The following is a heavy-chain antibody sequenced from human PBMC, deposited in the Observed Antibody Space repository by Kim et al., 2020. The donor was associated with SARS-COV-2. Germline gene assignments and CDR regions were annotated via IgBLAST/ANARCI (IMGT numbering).Heavy chain of an antibody. CDR3: AKDLRGYDFWSGYYHYYYGMDV. J-gene: IGHJ6*02. CDR2: ISGSGGST. D-gene: IGHD3-3*01. Sequence: GGSLRLSCAASGFTFSSYAMSWVRQAPGKGLEWVSAISGSGGSTYYADSVKGRFTISRDNSKNTLYLQMNSLRAEDTAVYYCAKDLRGYDFWSGYYHYYYGMDVWGQGTTVTVSS. CDR1: GFTFSSYA. V-gene: IGHV3-23*01.